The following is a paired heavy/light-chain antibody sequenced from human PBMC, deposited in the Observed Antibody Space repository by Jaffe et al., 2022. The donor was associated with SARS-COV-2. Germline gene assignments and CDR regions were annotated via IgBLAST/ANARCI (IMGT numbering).Light chain of an antibody. J-gene: IGLJ3*02. CDR2: KDS. CDR3: QSADSSGSYVV. CDR1: ALPKQY. Sequence: SYELTQPPSVSVSPGQTARITCSADALPKQYAHWYQQKSGRAPLMVIYKDSERPSGIPERFSGSSSGTTVTLTISGVQAEDEADYYCQSADSSGSYVVFGRGTKLTVL. V-gene: IGLV3-25*03.
Heavy chain of an antibody. D-gene: IGHD2-21*02. CDR2: IWYDGSSQ. Sequence: QVQLVESGGGVVQPGRSLRLSCAASGFIFRTYAMHWVRQAPGKGLEWVAVIWYDGSSQYYADSVKGRFTISRDNSMNTLYLQMNSLGVEDTAVYYCARGRKWADTVVTEIDFWGQGTLVTVSS. CDR1: GFIFRTYA. J-gene: IGHJ4*02. CDR3: ARGRKWADTVVTEIDF. V-gene: IGHV3-33*01.